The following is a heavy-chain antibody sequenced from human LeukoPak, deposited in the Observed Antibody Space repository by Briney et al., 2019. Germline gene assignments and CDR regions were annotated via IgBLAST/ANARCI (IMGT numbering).Heavy chain of an antibody. V-gene: IGHV1-69*06. CDR1: GGTFSSYA. CDR2: IIPIFGTA. CDR3: ARVSVPGIAVAYHP. Sequence: SVKVSCKASGGTFSSYAISWVRQAPGQGLEWMGGIIPIFGTANYAQKFQGRVTITADKSTSTAYMELSSLRSEDTAVYYCARVSVPGIAVAYHPWDQGTLVTVSS. D-gene: IGHD6-19*01. J-gene: IGHJ5*02.